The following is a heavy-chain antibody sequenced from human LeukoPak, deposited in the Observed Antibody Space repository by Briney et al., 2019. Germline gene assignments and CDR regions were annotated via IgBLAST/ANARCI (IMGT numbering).Heavy chain of an antibody. Sequence: GGSLRLSCAASGFTFSSYGMHWVRQAPGKGLEWVAFIRFDESNRSYADSVKGRFTISRDNSKNTLYLQMNSLRAEDTAVYYCARVGSSSNYYYYYYMDVWGKGTTVTVSS. CDR1: GFTFSSYG. CDR3: ARVGSSSNYYYYYYMDV. D-gene: IGHD6-6*01. CDR2: IRFDESNR. V-gene: IGHV3-30*02. J-gene: IGHJ6*03.